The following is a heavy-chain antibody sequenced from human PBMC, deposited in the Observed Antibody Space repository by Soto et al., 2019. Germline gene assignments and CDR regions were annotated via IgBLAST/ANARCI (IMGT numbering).Heavy chain of an antibody. CDR2: IYPGDSDT. J-gene: IGHJ6*02. CDR3: ARGDYDILTGSYKSYYGMDV. Sequence: EVQLVQSGAEVEKPGESLKISCKGSGYSFTSYWIGWVRQMPGKGLEWMGIIYPGDSDTRYSPSFQGQVTISADKSINTAYLQWSSLKASDTAMYYCARGDYDILTGSYKSYYGMDVWGQGTTVTVSS. CDR1: GYSFTSYW. D-gene: IGHD3-9*01. V-gene: IGHV5-51*03.